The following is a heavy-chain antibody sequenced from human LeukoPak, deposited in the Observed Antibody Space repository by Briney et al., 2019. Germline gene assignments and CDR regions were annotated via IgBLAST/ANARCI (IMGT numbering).Heavy chain of an antibody. J-gene: IGHJ4*02. CDR2: ISGSGATT. CDR1: GFIFTSYA. CDR3: AKGARLRLGEDFDY. Sequence: PGGSLRLSCAASGFIFTSYAMSWVRHTPGEGLEWVSGISGSGATTYYADSVKGRLTISRDNSKNTVYLQMNSLRAEDTAVYYCAKGARLRLGEDFDYWGQGTLVTVSS. D-gene: IGHD3-16*01. V-gene: IGHV3-23*01.